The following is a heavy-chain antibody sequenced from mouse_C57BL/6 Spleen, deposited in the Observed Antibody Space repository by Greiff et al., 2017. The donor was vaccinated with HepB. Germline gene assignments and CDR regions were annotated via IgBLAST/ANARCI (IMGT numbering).Heavy chain of an antibody. CDR1: GYTFTSYG. D-gene: IGHD4-1*01. V-gene: IGHV1-81*01. CDR2: IYPRSGNT. Sequence: VQLQQSGAELARPGASVKLSCKASGYTFTSYGISWVKQRTGQGLEWIGEIYPRSGNTYYNEKFKGKATLTADKSSSTAYMELGSLTSEDSAVYFCARANWDGYWYFDVWGTGTTVTVSS. CDR3: ARANWDGYWYFDV. J-gene: IGHJ1*03.